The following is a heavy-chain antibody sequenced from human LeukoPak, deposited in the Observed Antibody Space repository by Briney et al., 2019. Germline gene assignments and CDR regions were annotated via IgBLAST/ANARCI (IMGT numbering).Heavy chain of an antibody. CDR3: ARTHSSDWHYFDY. CDR2: INPNGGGS. V-gene: IGHV1-2*06. J-gene: IGHJ4*02. D-gene: IGHD6-19*01. CDR1: GYTFTGYY. Sequence: GASVKVSCKASGYTFTGYYMHWVRQAPGQGLEWMGRINPNGGGSNYAQKFQGRVTMAGDTSISTAYMELSRPRSDDTAVYYCARTHSSDWHYFDYWGQGTLVTVSS.